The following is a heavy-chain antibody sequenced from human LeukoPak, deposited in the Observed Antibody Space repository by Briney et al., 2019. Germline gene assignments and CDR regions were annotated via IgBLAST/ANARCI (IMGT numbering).Heavy chain of an antibody. CDR2: IYTNGIT. J-gene: IGHJ3*02. D-gene: IGHD2-21*02. V-gene: IGHV4-4*07. CDR1: GDSISDYY. CDR3: ARGVMTAIFAFDI. Sequence: SETLSLTCTVSGDSISDYYWSWIRQPAGKGLELNGRIYTNGITNYNPSLKSRVTTSVDTSKNQLSLRLSSVTAADTAVYYCARGVMTAIFAFDIWGQGTMVTVSS.